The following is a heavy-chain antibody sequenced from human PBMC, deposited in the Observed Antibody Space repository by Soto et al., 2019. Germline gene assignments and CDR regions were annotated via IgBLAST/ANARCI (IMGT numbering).Heavy chain of an antibody. Sequence: ASVKVSCKASGYTFTGYYMHWVRQAPGQGLEWMGWINPNSGGTNYAQKFQGRVTMTRDTSISTAYMELSRLRSEDTAVYYCASFFGVVPYYYYGMDVWGKGTTVTVSS. D-gene: IGHD3-3*01. J-gene: IGHJ6*04. CDR1: GYTFTGYY. CDR3: ASFFGVVPYYYYGMDV. CDR2: INPNSGGT. V-gene: IGHV1-2*02.